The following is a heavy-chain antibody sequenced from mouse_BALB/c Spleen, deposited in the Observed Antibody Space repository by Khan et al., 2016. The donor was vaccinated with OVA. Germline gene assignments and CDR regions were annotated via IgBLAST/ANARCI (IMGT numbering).Heavy chain of an antibody. V-gene: IGHV14-3*02. CDR3: ASYYGGSYDWYFDV. Sequence: VQLQQPGAELVKPGASVKLSCTASGFNIKDTYMHWVKQRPDQGLEWIGRIDPANGNTEYDPKFQGKATITADTSSNTAYLQLSSLTSEDTAVYYCASYYGGSYDWYFDVWGAGTTVTVSS. J-gene: IGHJ1*01. CDR2: IDPANGNT. CDR1: GFNIKDTY. D-gene: IGHD1-1*01.